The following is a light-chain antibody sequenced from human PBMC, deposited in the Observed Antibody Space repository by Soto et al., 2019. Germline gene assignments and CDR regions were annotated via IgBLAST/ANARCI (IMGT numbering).Light chain of an antibody. CDR1: SRDVGDYNY. CDR3: SSYTSSSIVV. CDR2: DVS. V-gene: IGLV2-14*01. Sequence: QSALTQPASVSGSPGQSITISCTGTSRDVGDYNYVSWYQQHPGKAPKLMIYDVSNRPSGVSNRFSGSKSGNTASLTISGLQAEDEADYYCSSYTSSSIVVFGGGTKLTVL. J-gene: IGLJ2*01.